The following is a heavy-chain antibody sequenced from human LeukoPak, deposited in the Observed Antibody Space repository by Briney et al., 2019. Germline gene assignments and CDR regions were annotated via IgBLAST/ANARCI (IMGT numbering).Heavy chain of an antibody. Sequence: SETLSLTCTVSGGSISGSSYHWGWIRQPPGKGLEWIGNIDYTGSTYYNPSLKSRVTISVDTSKNQCSLKMISVPAADTAVYYCARGTYFSSTWYYFYHSGEGTLVTVSS. D-gene: IGHD2-2*01. V-gene: IGHV4-39*01. CDR3: ARGTYFSSTWYYFYH. J-gene: IGHJ4*02. CDR2: IDYTGST. CDR1: GGSISGSSYH.